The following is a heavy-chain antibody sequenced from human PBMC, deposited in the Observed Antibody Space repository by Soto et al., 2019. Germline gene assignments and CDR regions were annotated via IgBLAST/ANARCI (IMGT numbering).Heavy chain of an antibody. CDR3: AKDRPSGSRPYYYGMDV. CDR2: ISYDGSNK. D-gene: IGHD1-26*01. V-gene: IGHV3-30*18. CDR1: GFTFSSYG. J-gene: IGHJ6*02. Sequence: PGGSLRLSCAASGFTFSSYGMHWVRQAPGKGLEWVAVISYDGSNKDYADSVKGRFTISRDNSKNTLYLQMNSLRAEDTAVYYCAKDRPSGSRPYYYGMDVWGQGTTVTV.